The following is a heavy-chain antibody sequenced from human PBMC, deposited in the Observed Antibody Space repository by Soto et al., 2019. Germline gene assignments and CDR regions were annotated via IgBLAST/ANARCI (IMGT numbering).Heavy chain of an antibody. D-gene: IGHD3-10*01. CDR1: GYNFPTHW. V-gene: IGHV5-51*01. Sequence: EVQMVQSGAEVKKPGESLKISCKGSGYNFPTHWIGWVRHMPGKGLELMGLIHPVDSDVRYSPSFQGHVTISVDKSINTAYLQWSSLKASDTAMYDCARRRPDYGMGTSTFEPWGQGTLVTVSP. CDR3: ARRRPDYGMGTSTFEP. J-gene: IGHJ5*02. CDR2: IHPVDSDV.